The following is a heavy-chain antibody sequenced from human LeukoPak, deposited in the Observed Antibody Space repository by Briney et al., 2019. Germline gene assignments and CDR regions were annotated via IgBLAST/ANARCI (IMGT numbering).Heavy chain of an antibody. CDR3: ARVGGYCSGGSCYFFDY. Sequence: GGSLRLSCAASGFTFSSCSMNWVRQAPGKGLEWVSSISSSSSYIYYADSVKGRFTISRDNAKNSLYLQMNSLRAEDTAVYYCARVGGYCSGGSCYFFDYWGQGTLVTVSS. D-gene: IGHD2-15*01. V-gene: IGHV3-21*01. J-gene: IGHJ4*02. CDR1: GFTFSSCS. CDR2: ISSSSSYI.